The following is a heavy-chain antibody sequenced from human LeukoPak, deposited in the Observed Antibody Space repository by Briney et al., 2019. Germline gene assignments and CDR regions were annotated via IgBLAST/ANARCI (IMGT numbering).Heavy chain of an antibody. CDR1: GGFFRGYY. Sequence: SETLSHICAVCGGFFRGYYWRGIRQPPGKGLEWIGVNNHSGSTNYNPSLKSRVTISVDTSKNQFSLKLSSVTAADTAVYYCAIRPYDFWSGYQYYFDYWGQGTLVTVSS. D-gene: IGHD3-3*01. J-gene: IGHJ4*02. CDR2: NNHSGST. CDR3: AIRPYDFWSGYQYYFDY. V-gene: IGHV4-34*01.